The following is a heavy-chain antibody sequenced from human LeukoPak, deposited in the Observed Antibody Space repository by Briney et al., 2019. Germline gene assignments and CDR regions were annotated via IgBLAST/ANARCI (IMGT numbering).Heavy chain of an antibody. CDR3: ASGNNYDRSGYYYSDY. CDR1: GYTFTGYY. D-gene: IGHD3-22*01. V-gene: IGHV1-2*02. J-gene: IGHJ4*02. CDR2: INPDSGET. Sequence: ASVKVSCKAVGYTFTGYYLHWVRQAPGQGLEWMGWINPDSGETNYAQKFQGRVTMTRDTSISAAYMELSRLRSDDTAVYYCASGNNYDRSGYYYSDYWGQGTLVTVSS.